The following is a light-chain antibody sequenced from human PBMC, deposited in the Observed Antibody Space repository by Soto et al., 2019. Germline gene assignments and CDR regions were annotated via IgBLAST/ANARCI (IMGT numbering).Light chain of an antibody. CDR3: HQYDASPLT. J-gene: IGKJ4*01. V-gene: IGKV3-20*01. CDR1: QSVAKNY. CDR2: GAS. Sequence: EIVLTQSPGTLSLSPGERATLSCRASQSVAKNYLAWYQQKPGQTPRLLIYGASSRATGIPDRFSGSGSGTDFTLTISRLEPEDFAVYYCHQYDASPLTVGGGTKVEI.